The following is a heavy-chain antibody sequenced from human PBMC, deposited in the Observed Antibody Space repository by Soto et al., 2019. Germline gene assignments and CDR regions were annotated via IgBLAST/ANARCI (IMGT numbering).Heavy chain of an antibody. CDR2: IDYSGST. CDR3: AGRGYYDFWSGYYTLSYFDY. V-gene: IGHV4-39*01. D-gene: IGHD3-3*01. Sequence: SETLSLTCTVSGGSISSSSYYWGWIRQPPGKGLEWIGSIDYSGSTYYNPSLKSRVTISVDTSKNQFSLKLSPVTAADTAVYYCAGRGYYDFWSGYYTLSYFDYWGQGTLVTVSS. J-gene: IGHJ4*02. CDR1: GGSISSSSYY.